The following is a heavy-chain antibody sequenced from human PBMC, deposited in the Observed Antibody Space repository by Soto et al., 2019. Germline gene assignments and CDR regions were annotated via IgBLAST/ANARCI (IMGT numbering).Heavy chain of an antibody. D-gene: IGHD2-2*01. CDR2: ISVDGRDY. CDR1: GFTFSSHA. J-gene: IGHJ4*02. V-gene: IGHV3-30*18. Sequence: PGGSLRLSCAASGFTFSSHAMHWVRQAPGKGLEWVAVISVDGRDYHYTDPVKGRFTISRDNSKNALYLQMNNLRAEDTALYYCAKDTRPAATYYFDYWGRGTLVTVSS. CDR3: AKDTRPAATYYFDY.